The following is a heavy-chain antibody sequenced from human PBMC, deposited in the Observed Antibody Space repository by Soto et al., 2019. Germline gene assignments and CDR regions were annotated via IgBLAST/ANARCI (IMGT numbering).Heavy chain of an antibody. J-gene: IGHJ4*02. CDR1: GFTFSNYG. CDR2: ISYDGSNE. D-gene: IGHD2-2*01. Sequence: QVQLVESGGGVVQPGRSLRLSCAASGFTFSNYGMQWVRQAPGKGLEWVALISYDGSNEYCADSVKGRFTISRDNSKNTLYLPMTGLRAEDTAVYYCAKDYCSSTTCMFEYWGQGTLVTVSS. V-gene: IGHV3-30*18. CDR3: AKDYCSSTTCMFEY.